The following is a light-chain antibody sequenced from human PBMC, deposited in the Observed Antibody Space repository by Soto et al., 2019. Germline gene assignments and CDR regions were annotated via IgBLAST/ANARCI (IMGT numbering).Light chain of an antibody. V-gene: IGKV3-15*01. CDR3: QQYNNWPRT. Sequence: IVLTQSPGTLSLSPGERTTLSCRARQSISRYLAWYQQKPGQGPRLLIYGASTRATGIPARFSGSGSGTEFTLTISSLQSEDFEVYYCQQYNNWPRTFGPGTKVDIK. CDR1: QSISRY. J-gene: IGKJ3*01. CDR2: GAS.